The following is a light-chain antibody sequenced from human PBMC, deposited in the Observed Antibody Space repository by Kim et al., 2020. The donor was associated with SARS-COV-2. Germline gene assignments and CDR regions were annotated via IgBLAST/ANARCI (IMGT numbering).Light chain of an antibody. CDR3: AAWDDSLSGVV. Sequence: GQRVTISGSGSSSNIGSNYVYWYQPLPGTAPKLLIYRNNQRPSGVPDRFSGSKSGTSASLAISGLRSGDEADYYCAAWDDSLSGVVFGGGTQLTVL. CDR1: SSNIGSNY. CDR2: RNN. V-gene: IGLV1-47*01. J-gene: IGLJ2*01.